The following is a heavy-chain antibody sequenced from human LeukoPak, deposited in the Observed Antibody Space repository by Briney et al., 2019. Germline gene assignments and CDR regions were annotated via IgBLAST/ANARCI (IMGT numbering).Heavy chain of an antibody. Sequence: VASVKVSCKASGYTFTSYDINWVRQATGQGLEWMGWMNPNSGNTGYAQKFQGRVTMTRNTSISTAYMELSSLRSEDTAVYYCARAPLTGYYTLDWYFDLWGRGTLVTVSS. V-gene: IGHV1-8*01. CDR2: MNPNSGNT. J-gene: IGHJ2*01. CDR1: GYTFTSYD. D-gene: IGHD3-9*01. CDR3: ARAPLTGYYTLDWYFDL.